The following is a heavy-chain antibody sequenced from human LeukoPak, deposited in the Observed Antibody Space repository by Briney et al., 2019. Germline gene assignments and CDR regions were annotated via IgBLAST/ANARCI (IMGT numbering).Heavy chain of an antibody. CDR1: GFTFNNYN. D-gene: IGHD6-13*01. Sequence: PGGSLRLSCAASGFTFNNYNMNWVRQAPGKGLEWVSAISGSGGSTYYADSVKGRFTISRDNSKNTLYLQMNSLRAEDTAVYYCARERQLVPRAFDIWGQGTMVTVSS. V-gene: IGHV3-23*01. J-gene: IGHJ3*02. CDR2: ISGSGGST. CDR3: ARERQLVPRAFDI.